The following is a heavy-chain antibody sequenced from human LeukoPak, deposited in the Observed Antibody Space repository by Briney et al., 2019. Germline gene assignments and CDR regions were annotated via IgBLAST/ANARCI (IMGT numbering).Heavy chain of an antibody. CDR2: ISAYNGNT. CDR3: ARDFLDYYGSGNLIDY. V-gene: IGHV1-18*01. J-gene: IGHJ4*02. D-gene: IGHD3-10*01. CDR1: GYTFTSYG. Sequence: ASVKVSCKASGYTFTSYGISWVRQAPGQGLEWMGWISAYNGNTNYAQKLQGRVTMTTDTSTSTAYMELRSLRSDDTAVYYCARDFLDYYGSGNLIDYWGQGSLVTVSS.